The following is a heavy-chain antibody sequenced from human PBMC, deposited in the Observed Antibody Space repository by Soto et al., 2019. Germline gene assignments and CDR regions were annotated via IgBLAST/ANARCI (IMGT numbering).Heavy chain of an antibody. CDR2: IYYSGST. CDR3: ARDGSGYASFDY. V-gene: IGHV4-31*03. D-gene: IGHD5-12*01. J-gene: IGHJ4*02. Sequence: QVQLQESGPGLVKPSQTLSLTCTVSGGSISSGGYYWSWIRQHPGKGLEWMGYIYYSGSTYYNPSLKSRLTITVDTSKTQFSLKMSSVTAADTAVDYCARDGSGYASFDYWGQGTLVTVSS. CDR1: GGSISSGGYY.